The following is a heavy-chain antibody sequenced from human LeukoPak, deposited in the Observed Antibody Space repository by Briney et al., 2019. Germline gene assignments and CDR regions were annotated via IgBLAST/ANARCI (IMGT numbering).Heavy chain of an antibody. V-gene: IGHV4-4*07. D-gene: IGHD2-15*01. CDR3: ARVDLRAAYFDY. CDR1: GGSISSYY. Sequence: SETLSLTCTVSGGSISSYYWSWIRQPAGKGLEWIGRIYTSGSTGYNPSLKSRVTMSVDTSKNQFSLRLSSVTAADTAVYYCARVDLRAAYFDYWGQGTLVTVSS. J-gene: IGHJ4*02. CDR2: IYTSGST.